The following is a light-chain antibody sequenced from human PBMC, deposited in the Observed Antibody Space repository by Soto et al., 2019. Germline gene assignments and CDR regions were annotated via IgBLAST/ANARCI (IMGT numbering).Light chain of an antibody. CDR2: NNN. CDR1: TSNIGSKT. CDR3: ATWDDSLPAV. Sequence: QSVLTQPPSASGTPGQRVTISCSGSTSNIGSKTVSWYQQLPGSAPKVLIYNNNERPSGVPDRFSGSKSGTSASLAISGLQSEDGAAYYCATWDDSLPAVFGGGTKLTVL. V-gene: IGLV1-44*01. J-gene: IGLJ2*01.